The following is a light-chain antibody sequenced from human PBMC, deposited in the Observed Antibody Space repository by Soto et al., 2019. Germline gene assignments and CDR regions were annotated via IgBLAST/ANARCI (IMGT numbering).Light chain of an antibody. V-gene: IGKV1-5*03. Sequence: DIELTQSPSTLCSSMGDMCTITCRSMQSISDWLAWHPQKPGKAPKLLIYKASSLERGVPSRFTGSGCGTEFTLTISSLQPADFATYYCLQYETYGKFCQGT. CDR2: KAS. J-gene: IGKJ1*01. CDR3: LQYETYGK. CDR1: QSISDW.